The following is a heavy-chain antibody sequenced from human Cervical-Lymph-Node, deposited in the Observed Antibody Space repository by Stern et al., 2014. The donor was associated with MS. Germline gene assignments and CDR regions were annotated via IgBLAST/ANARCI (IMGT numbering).Heavy chain of an antibody. V-gene: IGHV3-30*18. J-gene: IGHJ5*02. CDR2: ISYDGDNK. D-gene: IGHD3-22*01. CDR1: GFTFSLYD. CDR3: AKDPRIYDSCGYLDA. Sequence: VQLEESGGGVVQPGRSLRLSCAASGFTFSLYDMHWVRQAPGKGLEWVAAISYDGDNKFYTDSVKGRFTISRDSSKSTLYLQLNSLRPEDTAIYYCAKDPRIYDSCGYLDAWGQGTLVTVSS.